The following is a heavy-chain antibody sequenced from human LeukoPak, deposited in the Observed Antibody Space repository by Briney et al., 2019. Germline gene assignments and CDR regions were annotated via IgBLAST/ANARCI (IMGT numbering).Heavy chain of an antibody. CDR2: ISYDGSNK. CDR3: ARDPYSSSWSLPPLYFDY. D-gene: IGHD6-13*01. Sequence: GGSLRLSCAASGFTFSSYAMHWVRQVPGKGLEWVAVISYDGSNKYYADSVKGRFTISGDNSKNTLYLQMNSLRAEDTAVYYCARDPYSSSWSLPPLYFDYWGQGTLVTVSS. V-gene: IGHV3-30-3*01. J-gene: IGHJ4*02. CDR1: GFTFSSYA.